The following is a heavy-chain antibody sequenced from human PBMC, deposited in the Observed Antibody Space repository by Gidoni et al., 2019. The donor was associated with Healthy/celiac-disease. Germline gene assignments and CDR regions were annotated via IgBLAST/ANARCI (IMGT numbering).Heavy chain of an antibody. D-gene: IGHD5-12*01. CDR1: GGSFSGYY. CDR3: ARADFGGYSGYERPYWYFDL. CDR2: INHSGST. Sequence: QVQLQQWGAGLLKPSETLSLTCAVYGGSFSGYYWLWIRQPPGKGLEWIGEINHSGSTNDNPSLKSRVTISVDTSKNQFSLKLSSVTAADTAVYYCARADFGGYSGYERPYWYFDLWGRGTLVTVSS. V-gene: IGHV4-34*01. J-gene: IGHJ2*01.